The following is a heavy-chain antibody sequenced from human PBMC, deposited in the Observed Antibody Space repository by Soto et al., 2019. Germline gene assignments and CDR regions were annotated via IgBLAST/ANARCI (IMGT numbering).Heavy chain of an antibody. V-gene: IGHV1-18*04. J-gene: IGHJ6*02. Sequence: QVQLVQSGAEVKKPGASVKVSCKASGYTFTSYGISWVRQAPGQGLEWMGWISAYNGNTNYAQKLQGRVTMTTDTSTSTAYMELRSLRSDDTAVHYCARGSPPYDSSGYSITYSYYGMDVWGQGTTVTVSS. D-gene: IGHD3-22*01. CDR3: ARGSPPYDSSGYSITYSYYGMDV. CDR1: GYTFTSYG. CDR2: ISAYNGNT.